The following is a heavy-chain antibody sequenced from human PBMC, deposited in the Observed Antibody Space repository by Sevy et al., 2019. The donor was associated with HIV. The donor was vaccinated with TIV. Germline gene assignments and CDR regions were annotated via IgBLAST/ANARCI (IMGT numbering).Heavy chain of an antibody. Sequence: GGSLRLSCAASGFTFSNAWMNWVRQAPGKGLEWVGRIKSKTDGGTTDYAAPVKGRFTISRHDSKNTLYLQMNGLKTEDTAVYYCTTDRYRIAVIDYWGQGTLVTVSS. CDR3: TTDRYRIAVIDY. J-gene: IGHJ4*02. D-gene: IGHD6-19*01. CDR2: IKSKTDGGTT. CDR1: GFTFSNAW. V-gene: IGHV3-15*07.